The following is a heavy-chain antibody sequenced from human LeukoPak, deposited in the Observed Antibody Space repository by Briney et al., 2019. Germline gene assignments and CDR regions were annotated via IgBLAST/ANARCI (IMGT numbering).Heavy chain of an antibody. CDR2: ITSGTTYI. Sequence: GGSLRLSCAASGFMFSDEYMSWIRQAPGKGLEWVSSITSGTTYIYYADSVRGRFTLSRDNAKNSLYLQMNSLRAEDTAVYYCARWPYSSSYYFDYWGQGTLVTVSS. J-gene: IGHJ4*02. CDR1: GFMFSDEY. V-gene: IGHV3-11*06. CDR3: ARWPYSSSYYFDY. D-gene: IGHD6-6*01.